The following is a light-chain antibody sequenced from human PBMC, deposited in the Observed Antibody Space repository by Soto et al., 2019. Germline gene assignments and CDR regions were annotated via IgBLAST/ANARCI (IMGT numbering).Light chain of an antibody. CDR3: SSYTRSNTLV. Sequence: QSALTQPASVAGSPGQSITISCTGTSSDVGGYNYVSWYQQHPGKAPKLMIYEVSYRPSGVSNRFSGSKSGNAASLTISGLQAEDEADYYCSSYTRSNTLVFGTGTKVTVL. CDR1: SSDVGGYNY. CDR2: EVS. J-gene: IGLJ1*01. V-gene: IGLV2-14*01.